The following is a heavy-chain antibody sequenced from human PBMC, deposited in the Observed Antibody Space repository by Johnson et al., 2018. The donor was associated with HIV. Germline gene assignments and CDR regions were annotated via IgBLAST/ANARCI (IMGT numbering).Heavy chain of an antibody. Sequence: QVQLMESGGGVVQPGRSLRLSCAASGFTFSTYGMHWVRQAPGKGLEWVAVMWYDGSNKYYADSVKGRFTISRDNSKNTLYLQMNSLRAEDTALYYCAKDRGVGSSSRFYAFDIWGQGTMVTVSS. V-gene: IGHV3-33*06. CDR1: GFTFSTYG. J-gene: IGHJ3*02. D-gene: IGHD6-6*01. CDR3: AKDRGVGSSSRFYAFDI. CDR2: MWYDGSNK.